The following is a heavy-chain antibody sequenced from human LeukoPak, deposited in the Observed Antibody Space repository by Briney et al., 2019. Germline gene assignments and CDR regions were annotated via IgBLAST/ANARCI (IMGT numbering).Heavy chain of an antibody. D-gene: IGHD4-23*01. CDR3: ARPRSVVSPTGGDAFDI. V-gene: IGHV3-30-3*01. Sequence: GRSLRLSCAASGFTFSSYAMHWVRQAPGKGLEWVAVISYDGSNKYYADSVKGRFTISRDNSKNTLYLQMNSLRAEDTAVYYCARPRSVVSPTGGDAFDIWGQGTMVTVSS. J-gene: IGHJ3*02. CDR2: ISYDGSNK. CDR1: GFTFSSYA.